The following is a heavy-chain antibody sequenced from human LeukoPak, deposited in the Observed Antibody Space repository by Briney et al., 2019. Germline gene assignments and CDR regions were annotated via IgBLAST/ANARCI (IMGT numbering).Heavy chain of an antibody. CDR1: RFTFSSFA. D-gene: IGHD3-10*01. J-gene: IGHJ4*02. V-gene: IGHV3-30*04. CDR3: AKILWFTTGSYIFDY. CDR2: ISYDGSNK. Sequence: GGSLRFSCAASRFTFSSFAMHWVRQAPGKGLEWVALISYDGSNKYYADSVKGRFTISRDNSKNTLYLQMNSLRVEDTAIYYCAKILWFTTGSYIFDYWGQGTLVTVSS.